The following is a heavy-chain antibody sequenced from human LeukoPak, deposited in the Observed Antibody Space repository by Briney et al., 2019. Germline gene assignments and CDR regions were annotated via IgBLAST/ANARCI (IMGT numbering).Heavy chain of an antibody. D-gene: IGHD2-2*01. CDR3: ARVSTTEAIDY. J-gene: IGHJ4*02. V-gene: IGHV4-59*01. CDR2: IYYSGST. Sequence: SETLSLTCTVSGGSISSYYWSWIRQPPGKGLEWIGYIYYSGSTNYNPSLKSRVTISVDTSKNQFSLKLSSVTAADTAVYYCARVSTTEAIDYWGQGTLVTVSS. CDR1: GGSISSYY.